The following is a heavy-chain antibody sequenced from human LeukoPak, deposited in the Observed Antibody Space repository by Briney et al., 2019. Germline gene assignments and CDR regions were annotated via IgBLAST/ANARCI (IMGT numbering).Heavy chain of an antibody. Sequence: EASETLSLTCTVSGGSISSYYWSWIRQPPGKGLEWIGYIYYSGSTNYNPSLKSRVTISVDTSKNQFSLKLSSVTAADTAVYYCARVYSSSWYNLYYFDYWGQGTLVTVSS. J-gene: IGHJ4*02. CDR1: GGSISSYY. CDR3: ARVYSSSWYNLYYFDY. CDR2: IYYSGST. D-gene: IGHD6-13*01. V-gene: IGHV4-59*01.